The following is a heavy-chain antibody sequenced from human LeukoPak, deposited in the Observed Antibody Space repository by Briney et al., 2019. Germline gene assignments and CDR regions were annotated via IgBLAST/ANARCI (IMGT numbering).Heavy chain of an antibody. CDR3: ARRGYTMVRGVIITTFDY. Sequence: LETLSLTCTVSGGSISSSSYYWGWIRQPPGKGLEWIGEINHSGSTNYNPSLKSRVTISVDTSKNQFSLKLSSVTAADTAVYYCARRGYTMVRGVIITTFDYWGQGTLVTVSS. V-gene: IGHV4-39*07. J-gene: IGHJ4*02. CDR2: INHSGST. D-gene: IGHD3-10*01. CDR1: GGSISSSSYY.